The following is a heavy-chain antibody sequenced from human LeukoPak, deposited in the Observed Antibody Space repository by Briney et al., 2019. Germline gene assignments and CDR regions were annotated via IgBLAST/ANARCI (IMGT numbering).Heavy chain of an antibody. Sequence: PSETLSFTCTVSGGSISSYYWSWIRQPPGKGLEWIGYIYYSGSTNYNPSLKSRVTISVDTSKNQFSLKLSSVTAADTAVYYCARVKLGKYYDILTGYGDYYYYYMDVWGKGTTVTISS. CDR2: IYYSGST. CDR1: GGSISSYY. D-gene: IGHD3-9*01. V-gene: IGHV4-59*01. CDR3: ARVKLGKYYDILTGYGDYYYYYMDV. J-gene: IGHJ6*03.